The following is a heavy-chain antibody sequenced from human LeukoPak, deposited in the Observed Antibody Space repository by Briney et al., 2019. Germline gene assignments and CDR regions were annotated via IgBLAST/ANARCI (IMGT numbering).Heavy chain of an antibody. Sequence: SETLSLTCTVSGGSISTYYWSWIRQPPGKGLEWIAYVYSSGHTNYNPSLKGRVTISVDTSKNQFSLKANSVTAADTAVYYCARHPFSDGFDIWGQGTMVTVSS. J-gene: IGHJ3*02. CDR3: ARHPFSDGFDI. CDR1: GGSISTYY. CDR2: VYSSGHT. V-gene: IGHV4-59*08.